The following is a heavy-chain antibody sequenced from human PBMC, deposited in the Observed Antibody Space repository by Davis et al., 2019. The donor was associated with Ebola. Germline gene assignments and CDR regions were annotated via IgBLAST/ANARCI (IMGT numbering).Heavy chain of an antibody. J-gene: IGHJ6*02. CDR2: IIPIFGAA. V-gene: IGHV1-69*13. D-gene: IGHD3-10*01. Sequence: SVKVSCKASGGTFSSYALSWVRQAPGQGLEWMGGIIPIFGAANYAQKFQGRVTITADESTSTAYMELSSLRSEDTAVYYCARGILLWFREGYYYGMDVWGQGTTVTVSS. CDR1: GGTFSSYA. CDR3: ARGILLWFREGYYYGMDV.